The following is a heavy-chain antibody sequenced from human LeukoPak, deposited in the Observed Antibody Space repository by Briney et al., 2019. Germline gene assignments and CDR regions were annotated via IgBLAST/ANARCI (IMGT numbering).Heavy chain of an antibody. D-gene: IGHD1-26*01. J-gene: IGHJ4*02. CDR2: ISESGGTT. CDR1: GFTFNNYA. V-gene: IGHV3-23*01. Sequence: GGSLRLSCAASGFTFNNYAMNWVRQAPGKGLEWVSSISESGGTTDYADSVKGRFTISRDNSKNTLYLQMNSLRAEDTAVYYCAKDCRPWDLRPQAHFFFDYWGQGTLVTVSS. CDR3: AKDCRPWDLRPQAHFFFDY.